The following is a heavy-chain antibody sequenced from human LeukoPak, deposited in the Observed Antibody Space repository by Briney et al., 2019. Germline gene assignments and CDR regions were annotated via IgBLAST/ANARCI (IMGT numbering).Heavy chain of an antibody. CDR1: GFTFGRYW. CDR2: IKLDGSEK. CDR3: ARDQYDTWSRRGNFDS. V-gene: IGHV3-7*03. J-gene: IGHJ4*02. Sequence: GGSLRLSCVASGFTFGRYWMSWVRQAPGKGLEWVANIKLDGSEKNYVDSVKGRFTISRDNTKNSLYLQMNSLRVEDTAVFYCARDQYDTWSRRGNFDSWGQGTLVIVSS. D-gene: IGHD3-3*01.